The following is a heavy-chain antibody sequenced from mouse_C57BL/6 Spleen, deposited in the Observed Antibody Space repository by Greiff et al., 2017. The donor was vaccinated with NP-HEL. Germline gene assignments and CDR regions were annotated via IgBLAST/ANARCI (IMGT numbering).Heavy chain of an antibody. CDR3: ARFGSSYGYFDY. CDR2: IYPGDGDT. V-gene: IGHV1-82*01. D-gene: IGHD1-1*01. J-gene: IGHJ2*01. Sequence: ESGPELVKPGASVKISCKASGYAFSSSWMNWVKQRPGKGLEWIGRIYPGDGDTNYNGKFKGKATLTADKSSSTAYMQLSSLTSEDSAVYFCARFGSSYGYFDYWGQGTTLTVSS. CDR1: GYAFSSSW.